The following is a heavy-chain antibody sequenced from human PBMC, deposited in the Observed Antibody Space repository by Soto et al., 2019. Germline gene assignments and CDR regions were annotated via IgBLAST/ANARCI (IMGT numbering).Heavy chain of an antibody. Sequence: PSETLSLTCTVSGGSISSYYWSWIGQPAGKGLEWIGRIYTSGSTNYNPSLKSRVTMSVDTSKNQFSLKLSSVTAADTAVYYCARGSRNSIYYSYGMDVWGQGTTDTVSS. CDR2: IYTSGST. CDR1: GGSISSYY. CDR3: ARGSRNSIYYSYGMDV. J-gene: IGHJ6*02. V-gene: IGHV4-4*07. D-gene: IGHD1-7*01.